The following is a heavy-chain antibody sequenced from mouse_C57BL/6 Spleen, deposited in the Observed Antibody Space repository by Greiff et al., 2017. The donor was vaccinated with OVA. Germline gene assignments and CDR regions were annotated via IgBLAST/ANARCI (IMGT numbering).Heavy chain of an antibody. CDR3: ARDDYDVGWFAY. Sequence: VQLQQSGAELVRPGASVKLSCKASGYTFTDYYINRVKQRPGQGLEWIARMYPGSGNTYYNEKFKGKATLTAEKSSSTAYMQLSSLTSEDSAVYFCARDDYDVGWFAYWGQGTLVTVSA. CDR2: MYPGSGNT. J-gene: IGHJ3*01. V-gene: IGHV1-76*01. D-gene: IGHD2-4*01. CDR1: GYTFTDYY.